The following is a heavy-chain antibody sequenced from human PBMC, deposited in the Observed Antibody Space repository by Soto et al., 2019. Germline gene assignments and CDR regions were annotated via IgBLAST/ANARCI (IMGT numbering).Heavy chain of an antibody. J-gene: IGHJ6*02. CDR1: GGTFSSYA. Sequence: QVQLVQSGAEVKKPGSSVKVSCKASGGTFSSYAISWVRQAPGQGLEWMGGIIPIFGTANYAQKFQGRVTITADESTSTAYMELSSLRSEDTAVYYCARDCSRTSCHHTYGMDVWGQGTTVTVSS. D-gene: IGHD2-2*01. V-gene: IGHV1-69*01. CDR2: IIPIFGTA. CDR3: ARDCSRTSCHHTYGMDV.